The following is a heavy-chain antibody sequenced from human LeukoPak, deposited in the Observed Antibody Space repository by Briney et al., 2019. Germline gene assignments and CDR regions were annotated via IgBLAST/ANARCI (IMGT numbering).Heavy chain of an antibody. CDR1: GGSISSADYY. J-gene: IGHJ4*02. V-gene: IGHV4-31*03. CDR3: AGGPDRAKVGY. Sequence: SETLSLTCTVSGGSISSADYYWNWIRQHPGKGLEWIGYIYYSGTTYYNPSLKSRVSISLDTSKNQFSLRLSSVTVADTAVYYCAGGPDRAKVGYWGQGALVTVSS. D-gene: IGHD1-26*01. CDR2: IYYSGTT.